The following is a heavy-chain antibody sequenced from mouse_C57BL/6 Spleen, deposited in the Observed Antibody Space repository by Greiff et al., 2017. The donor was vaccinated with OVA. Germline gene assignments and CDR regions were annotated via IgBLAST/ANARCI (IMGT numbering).Heavy chain of an antibody. Sequence: EVMLVESGGGLVKPGGSLKLSCAASGFTFSSYAMSWVRQTPEKRLEWVATISDGGSYTYYPDNVKGRFTISRDNAKNNLYLQMSHLKSEDTAMYYCAREREKITTPWYFDVWGTGTTVTVSS. CDR2: ISDGGSYT. D-gene: IGHD1-1*01. CDR3: AREREKITTPWYFDV. V-gene: IGHV5-4*01. J-gene: IGHJ1*03. CDR1: GFTFSSYA.